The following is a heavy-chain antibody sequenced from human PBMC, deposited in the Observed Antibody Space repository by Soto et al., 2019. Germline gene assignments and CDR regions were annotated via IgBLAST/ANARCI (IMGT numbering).Heavy chain of an antibody. D-gene: IGHD1-7*01. J-gene: IGHJ4*02. Sequence: PGXSLRLSCAASGYIFSGYGIHWVDQAPGKGLEWVAVIRYDGSNIYYADSVKGRFTISRDNSKNMLYLQMNSLGAEDTAVYYCARDGIGGTIFRGYFDYWGQGTLVTVSS. V-gene: IGHV3-33*01. CDR2: IRYDGSNI. CDR1: GYIFSGYG. CDR3: ARDGIGGTIFRGYFDY.